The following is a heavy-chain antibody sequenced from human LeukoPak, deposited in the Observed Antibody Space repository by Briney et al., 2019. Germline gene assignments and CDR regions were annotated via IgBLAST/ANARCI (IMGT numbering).Heavy chain of an antibody. D-gene: IGHD4-17*01. CDR1: GFIFSDYS. J-gene: IGHJ4*02. V-gene: IGHV3-48*02. Sequence: PGGSLRLSCAASGFIFSDYSMIWVRQSRAEGLEWISYISGSSNIVYYADSVRGRFTISRNNARNSLILHMNSLRDEDTAVYYCARDVGPTVQPTPIDFWGQGTLVTVSS. CDR2: ISGSSNIV. CDR3: ARDVGPTVQPTPIDF.